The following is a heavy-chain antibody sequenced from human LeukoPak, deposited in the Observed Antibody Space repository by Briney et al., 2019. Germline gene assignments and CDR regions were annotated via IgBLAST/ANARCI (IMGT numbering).Heavy chain of an antibody. CDR2: ISSSSYI. D-gene: IGHD5-24*01. V-gene: IGHV3-21*05. Sequence: SGGSLRLSCAASGFTFSSYEMNWVRQAPGKGLEWVSCISSSSYIYYADSVKGRFTIPRDNAKNSLYPQMNSLRAEDTAVYYCARGMRRDGYNSLDYWGQGTLVTVSS. CDR1: GFTFSSYE. J-gene: IGHJ4*02. CDR3: ARGMRRDGYNSLDY.